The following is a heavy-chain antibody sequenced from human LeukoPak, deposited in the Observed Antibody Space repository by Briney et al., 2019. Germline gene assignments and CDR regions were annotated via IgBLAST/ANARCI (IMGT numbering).Heavy chain of an antibody. CDR3: ARRGEMATIHDY. Sequence: GGSLRLSCAASGFTFSSYSMNWVRQAPGEGLEWVSSISSSSSYIYYADSVKGRFTISRDNAKNSLYLQMNSLRAEDTAVYYCARRGEMATIHDYWGQGTLVTVSS. CDR1: GFTFSSYS. V-gene: IGHV3-21*01. CDR2: ISSSSSYI. D-gene: IGHD5-24*01. J-gene: IGHJ4*02.